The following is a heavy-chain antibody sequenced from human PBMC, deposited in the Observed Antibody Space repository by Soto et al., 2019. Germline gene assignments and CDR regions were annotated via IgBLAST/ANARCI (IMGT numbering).Heavy chain of an antibody. CDR2: IIPIFGTA. V-gene: IGHV1-69*13. CDR3: ASYAQYYYYCMDV. D-gene: IGHD2-2*01. J-gene: IGHJ6*02. Sequence: ASVKVSCKASGGTFSSYAISWVRQAPGQGLEWMGGIIPIFGTANYAQKFQGRVTITADESTSTAYMELSSLRSEDTAVYYCASYAQYYYYCMDVWGQGTTVTVS. CDR1: GGTFSSYA.